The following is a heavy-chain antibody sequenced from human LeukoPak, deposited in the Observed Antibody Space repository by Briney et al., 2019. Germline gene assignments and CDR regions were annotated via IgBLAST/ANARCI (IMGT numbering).Heavy chain of an antibody. Sequence: GGSLRLSCAASGFTFSSYSMNWVRQAPGKGLEWVSSISSSSSYIYYADPVKGRFTISRDNAKNSLYLQMNSLRAEDTAVCYCARVSSSWYRTIDYWGQGTLVTVSS. CDR3: ARVSSSWYRTIDY. CDR2: ISSSSSYI. J-gene: IGHJ4*02. D-gene: IGHD6-13*01. CDR1: GFTFSSYS. V-gene: IGHV3-21*01.